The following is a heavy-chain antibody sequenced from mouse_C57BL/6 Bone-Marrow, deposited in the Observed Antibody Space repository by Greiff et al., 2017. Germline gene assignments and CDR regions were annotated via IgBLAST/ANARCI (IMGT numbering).Heavy chain of an antibody. CDR1: GYTFTDYY. CDR2: INPNNGGT. D-gene: IGHD1-1*01. Sequence: EVQLQQSGPELVKPGASVKISCKASGYTFTDYYMNWVKQSHGKSLEWIGDINPNNGGTSYNQKFKGKATLTVDKSSSTAYMELRSLTSEDSAVYYCARGGILLRRLFAYWGQGTLVTVSA. J-gene: IGHJ3*01. CDR3: ARGGILLRRLFAY. V-gene: IGHV1-26*01.